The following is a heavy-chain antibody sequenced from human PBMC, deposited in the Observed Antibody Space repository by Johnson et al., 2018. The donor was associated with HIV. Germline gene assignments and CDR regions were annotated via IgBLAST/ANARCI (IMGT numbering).Heavy chain of an antibody. V-gene: IGHV3-20*04. J-gene: IGHJ3*02. Sequence: EVQLVESGGGVVQPGRSLRLSCAASGFTFSSYGMSWVRQAPGKGLEWVSGINWNGGSTGYADSVKGRFTISRDNAKNSLYLQMNSLRAEDTALYYCARANSYGDYRAKAFDIWGQGTMVTVSS. D-gene: IGHD4-17*01. CDR3: ARANSYGDYRAKAFDI. CDR2: INWNGGST. CDR1: GFTFSSYG.